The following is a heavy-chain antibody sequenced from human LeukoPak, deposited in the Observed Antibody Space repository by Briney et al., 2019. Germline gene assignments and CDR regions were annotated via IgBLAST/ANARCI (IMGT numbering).Heavy chain of an antibody. CDR2: ISSSSSYI. V-gene: IGHV3-21*01. CDR1: GFTFSSYS. CDR3: ARAAGRGVISRTDAFDI. J-gene: IGHJ3*02. D-gene: IGHD3-10*01. Sequence: PGGSLRLSCAASGFTFSSYSMNWVRQAPGKGLEWVSSISSSSSYIYYADSVKGRFTISRDNAKNSLYLQMNSLRAEDTAVYYCARAAGRGVISRTDAFDIWGQGTMVTVSS.